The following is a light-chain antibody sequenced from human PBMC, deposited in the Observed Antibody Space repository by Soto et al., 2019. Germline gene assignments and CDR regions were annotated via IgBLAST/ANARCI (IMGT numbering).Light chain of an antibody. V-gene: IGKV1-5*01. CDR2: DAS. CDR1: QSISSW. CDR3: QHYKSYPWT. Sequence: DIQMTQSPSTLSASVGDTVTITCRASQSISSWLAWYQQKPGEAPKLLIYDASSLESGVPSRFSGSASGTEFTLTISSLQPDDFAIYYCQHYKSYPWTFGQGTKVEFK. J-gene: IGKJ1*01.